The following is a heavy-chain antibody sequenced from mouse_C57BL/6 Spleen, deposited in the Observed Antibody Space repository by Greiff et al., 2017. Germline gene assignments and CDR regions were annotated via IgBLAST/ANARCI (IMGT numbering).Heavy chain of an antibody. D-gene: IGHD1-1*01. CDR2: IYPGSGNT. V-gene: IGHV1-84*01. CDR1: GYTFTDYS. Sequence: QLVESGPELVKPGASVKISCKASGYTFTDYSINWVKQRPGQGLEWIEWIYPGSGNTKYNEKFKGRATLTVDTSSSTAYMHISSLTSEDSAVYFCESRYYGSSYLDYWGQGTTLTVSS. CDR3: ESRYYGSSYLDY. J-gene: IGHJ2*01.